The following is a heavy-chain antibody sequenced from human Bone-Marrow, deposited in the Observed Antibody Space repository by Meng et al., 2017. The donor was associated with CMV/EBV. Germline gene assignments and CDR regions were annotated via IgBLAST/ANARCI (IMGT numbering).Heavy chain of an antibody. D-gene: IGHD6-6*01. V-gene: IGHV3-21*01. CDR1: GFTFSSYS. J-gene: IGHJ4*02. CDR2: ISSSSSYI. Sequence: GESLKISCAASGFTFSSYSMNWVRQAPGKGLEWVSSISSSSSYIYYADSVKGRFTISRDNAKNSLYLQMNSLRAEDTAVYYCARSRELVRADYWGQGPLVTLYS. CDR3: ARSRELVRADY.